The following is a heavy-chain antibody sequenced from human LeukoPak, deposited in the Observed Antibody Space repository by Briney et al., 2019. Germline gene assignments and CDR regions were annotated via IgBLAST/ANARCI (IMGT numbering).Heavy chain of an antibody. CDR3: ARGETSSYDS. V-gene: IGHV3-53*01. Sequence: PGGSLRLSCAASGFTVSINYMSWVRQAPGKGLEWVSVIYSGGNTYYADSVKGRFTISRDNSKNTVYLQMNSLRAEDTAVYYCARGETSSYDSWGQGTLVTVSS. CDR2: IYSGGNT. D-gene: IGHD2-2*01. J-gene: IGHJ4*02. CDR1: GFTVSINY.